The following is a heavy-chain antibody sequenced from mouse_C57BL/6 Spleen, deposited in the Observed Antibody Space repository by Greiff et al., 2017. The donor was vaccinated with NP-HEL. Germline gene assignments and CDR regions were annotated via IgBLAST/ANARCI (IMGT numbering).Heavy chain of an antibody. Sequence: QVQLQQPGAELVMPGASVKLSCKASGYTFTSYWMHWVKQRPGQGLEWIGEIDPSDSYTNYNQKFKGKSTLTVDKSSSTAYMQLISLTSEDSAVYYCVLYVHAMDYWGQGTSVTVSS. J-gene: IGHJ4*01. CDR1: GYTFTSYW. D-gene: IGHD2-12*01. CDR3: VLYVHAMDY. CDR2: IDPSDSYT. V-gene: IGHV1-69*01.